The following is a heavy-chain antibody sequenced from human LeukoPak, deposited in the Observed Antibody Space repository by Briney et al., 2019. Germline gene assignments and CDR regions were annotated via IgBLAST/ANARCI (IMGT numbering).Heavy chain of an antibody. D-gene: IGHD4-17*01. J-gene: IGHJ4*02. CDR1: GFTVSSNY. CDR2: IYSGGST. V-gene: IGHV3-53*01. Sequence: GESLRLSCAASGFTVSSNYMSWVRQPPGKGLEWVSVIYSGGSTYYADPVKGRFTISRDNSKNTLYLQMNSLRAEDTAVYYCARDADYGVYDYWGQGTLVTVSS. CDR3: ARDADYGVYDY.